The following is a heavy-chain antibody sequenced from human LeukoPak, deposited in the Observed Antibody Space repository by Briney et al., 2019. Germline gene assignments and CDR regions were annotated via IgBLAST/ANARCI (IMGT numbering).Heavy chain of an antibody. D-gene: IGHD3-22*01. J-gene: IGHJ6*03. CDR1: GFTFSDYY. V-gene: IGHV3-11*04. Sequence: GGSLRLSCAASGFTFSDYYMSWIRQAPGKGLEWVSYISSSGSTIYYADSVKGRFTISRDNAKNSLYLQMNSLRAEDTAVYYCARVVKRDYYYMDVWGKGTTVTVSS. CDR3: ARVVKRDYYYMDV. CDR2: ISSSGSTI.